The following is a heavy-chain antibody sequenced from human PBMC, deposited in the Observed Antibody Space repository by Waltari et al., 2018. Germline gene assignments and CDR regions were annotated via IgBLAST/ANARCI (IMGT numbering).Heavy chain of an antibody. J-gene: IGHJ2*01. CDR1: GGSFSGYY. CDR2: INHSGST. V-gene: IGHV4-34*01. D-gene: IGHD3-22*01. Sequence: QVQLQQWGAGLLKPSETLSLTCAVYGGSFSGYYWSWIRQPPGKGLEWIGEINHSGSTNYNPSLKSRVTISVDTSKNQFSLKLSSVTAADTAVYYCARGHTMSALHWYFDLWGRGTLVTVSS. CDR3: ARGHTMSALHWYFDL.